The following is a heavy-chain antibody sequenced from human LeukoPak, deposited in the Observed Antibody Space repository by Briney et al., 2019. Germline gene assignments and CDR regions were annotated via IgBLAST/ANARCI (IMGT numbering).Heavy chain of an antibody. D-gene: IGHD3-9*01. J-gene: IGHJ4*02. V-gene: IGHV3-21*01. CDR2: ISSNGRYI. Sequence: GGSLRLSCEASGFTFSSYAMNWVRQAPGKGPEWVSSISSNGRYIYYPDSLKGRFTISRDNAKSSLHLQMNSLGAEDTAVYYCARTGLTGPTSSFDSWGQGALVTVSS. CDR1: GFTFSSYA. CDR3: ARTGLTGPTSSFDS.